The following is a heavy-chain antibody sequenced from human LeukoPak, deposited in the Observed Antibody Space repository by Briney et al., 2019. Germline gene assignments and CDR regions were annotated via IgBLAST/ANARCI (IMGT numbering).Heavy chain of an antibody. V-gene: IGHV3-23*01. J-gene: IGHJ4*02. Sequence: GSLRLSCAASGFTFSTYSMNWVRQAPGKGLEWVSAISGSGGSTYYADSVKGRFTISRDNSKNTLYLQMDSLRAEDTALYYCAKQSYYRNFDYWGQGTLVTVSS. CDR3: AKQSYYRNFDY. CDR2: ISGSGGST. D-gene: IGHD3-10*01. CDR1: GFTFSTYS.